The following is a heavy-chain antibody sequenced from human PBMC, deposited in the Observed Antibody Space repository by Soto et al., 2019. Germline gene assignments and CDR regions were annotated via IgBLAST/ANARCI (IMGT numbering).Heavy chain of an antibody. D-gene: IGHD3-10*01. Sequence: PGGSLRLSCAASGFTFSSYAMSWVRQAPGKGLEWVSAISGSGGSTYYADSVKGRFTISRDNSKNTLYLQMNSLRAEDTAVYYCAKDETRYGSGSYYSWFDPWGQGTLVTVSS. CDR2: ISGSGGST. CDR1: GFTFSSYA. CDR3: AKDETRYGSGSYYSWFDP. J-gene: IGHJ5*02. V-gene: IGHV3-23*01.